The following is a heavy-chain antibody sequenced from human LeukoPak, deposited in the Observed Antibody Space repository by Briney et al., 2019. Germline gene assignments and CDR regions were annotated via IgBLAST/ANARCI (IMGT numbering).Heavy chain of an antibody. J-gene: IGHJ5*02. CDR1: GGSFSGYH. D-gene: IGHD4-17*01. CDR2: INHSGST. V-gene: IGHV4-34*01. Sequence: SETLSLTCAVYGGSFSGYHWSWIRQPPGKGLEWIGEINHSGSTNYNPSPKSRVTISVDTSKNQFSLKLSSVTAADTAVYYCARGQGDYDWFDPWGQGTLVTVSS. CDR3: ARGQGDYDWFDP.